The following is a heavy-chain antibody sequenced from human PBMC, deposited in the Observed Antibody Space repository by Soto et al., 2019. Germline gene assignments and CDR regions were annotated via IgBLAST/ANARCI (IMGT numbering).Heavy chain of an antibody. J-gene: IGHJ3*02. Sequence: PGESLSLSCAASGFPFSSYAMSWVRQAPGKGLDWVSAISGSGGSTYYADSVKGRFTISRDNSKNTLYLQMDSLRAEDTAVYYCAKYVVVVVAATRAGSAIDIWGQGTMVTVSS. CDR3: AKYVVVVVAATRAGSAIDI. D-gene: IGHD2-15*01. V-gene: IGHV3-23*01. CDR1: GFPFSSYA. CDR2: ISGSGGST.